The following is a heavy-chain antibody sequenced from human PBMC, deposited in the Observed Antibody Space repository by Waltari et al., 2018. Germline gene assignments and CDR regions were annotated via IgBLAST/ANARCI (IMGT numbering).Heavy chain of an antibody. D-gene: IGHD3-16*01. CDR2: VDHRGDA. J-gene: IGHJ4*02. Sequence: QVQLQQGGPRLLKPSETLSLTCAVHGGSFGGFYWSWIRQTPGKGLEWIGDVDHRGDANYNPSLENRVTISIDTSKSEFSLTLTSVTAADTALYFCARALRNYAGNNLAYWGQGTLVTVSS. CDR1: GGSFGGFY. V-gene: IGHV4-34*01. CDR3: ARALRNYAGNNLAY.